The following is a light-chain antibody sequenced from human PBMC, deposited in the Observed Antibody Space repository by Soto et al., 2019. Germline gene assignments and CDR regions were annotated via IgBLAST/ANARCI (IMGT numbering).Light chain of an antibody. CDR2: GAS. CDR3: EVSGESPLRLT. V-gene: IGKV3-20*01. J-gene: IGKJ1*01. CDR1: ESFNNNY. Sequence: IALAQSPRALSLSPGERATLSCRSSESFNNNYLAWYQQKPGHAPRLLIYGASSSGTVIPDRFSGSGSGTYFTLTISRLESEDFAVYYYEVSGESPLRLTFGTGTEVDI.